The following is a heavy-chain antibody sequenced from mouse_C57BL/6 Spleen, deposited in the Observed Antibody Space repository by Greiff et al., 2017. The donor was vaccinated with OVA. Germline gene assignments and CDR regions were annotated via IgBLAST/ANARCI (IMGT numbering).Heavy chain of an antibody. J-gene: IGHJ1*03. V-gene: IGHV1-82*01. D-gene: IGHD1-1*01. CDR2: IYPGDGDT. Sequence: VQLQQSGPELVKPGASVKISCKASGYAFSSSWLNWVKQRPGKGLEWIGRIYPGDGDTNYNGKFKGKATLTADKYSSTAYMQLSSLTSKDSAVYFCARSTTDWYFDVWGTGTTVTVSS. CDR1: GYAFSSSW. CDR3: ARSTTDWYFDV.